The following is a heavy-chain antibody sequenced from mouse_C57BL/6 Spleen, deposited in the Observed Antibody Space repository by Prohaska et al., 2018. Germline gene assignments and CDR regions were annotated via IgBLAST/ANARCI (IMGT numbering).Heavy chain of an antibody. Sequence: EVKLLQSGGGLVQPGASLKLSCAASGIDFSRYWMSWVRRAPGNGLEWIGEINPDSITITFAASLKENFIISRDNAKNTLYLQMSKVRSEDTALYYCASPHWDWYFDVWGTGTTVTVSS. V-gene: IGHV4-1*01. CDR1: GIDFSRYW. CDR3: ASPHWDWYFDV. D-gene: IGHD4-1*01. J-gene: IGHJ1*03. CDR2: INPDSITI.